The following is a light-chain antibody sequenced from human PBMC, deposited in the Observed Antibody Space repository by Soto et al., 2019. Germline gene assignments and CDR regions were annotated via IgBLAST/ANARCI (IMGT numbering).Light chain of an antibody. J-gene: IGKJ2*01. V-gene: IGKV3-20*01. CDR1: QSVNGNY. CDR2: GAS. Sequence: EIVLTQSPGTLSLSPGERATLSCRASQSVNGNYLTWYQQKPGQAPRLLIYGASSRATGTPDRFSGSGSGTDFTLTISRLEPADFAVYYCQQYGSSFRYTFGQGTKLEIK. CDR3: QQYGSSFRYT.